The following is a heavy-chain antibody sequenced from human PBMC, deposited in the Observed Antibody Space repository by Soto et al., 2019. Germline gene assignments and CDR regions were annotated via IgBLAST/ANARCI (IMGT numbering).Heavy chain of an antibody. CDR3: ARDNWNTNYYYYGMDV. CDR2: IYYSGST. V-gene: IGHV4-59*01. D-gene: IGHD1-20*01. Sequence: PSETLSLTCTVSGGSISTYYWSWIRQPPGKGLEWIGYIYYSGSTNYNPSLKSRVSISLDTSKNQFSLKLTSVTAADTAVYHCARDNWNTNYYYYGMDVWGQGTTVTVSS. CDR1: GGSISTYY. J-gene: IGHJ6*02.